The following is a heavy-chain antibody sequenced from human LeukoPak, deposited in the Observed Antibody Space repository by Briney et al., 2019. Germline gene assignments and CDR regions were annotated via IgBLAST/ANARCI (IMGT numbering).Heavy chain of an antibody. Sequence: GRSLRLSCAAPGFTFSSYAMSWVRQAPGKGVEWVSTISNNGGGTYYADSVKGRFTISRDNSKDTVYLQMNSLRVEDTAPYYCAKDFDYWGQGTLVTVSS. CDR1: GFTFSSYA. J-gene: IGHJ4*02. CDR2: ISNNGGGT. V-gene: IGHV3-23*01. CDR3: AKDFDY.